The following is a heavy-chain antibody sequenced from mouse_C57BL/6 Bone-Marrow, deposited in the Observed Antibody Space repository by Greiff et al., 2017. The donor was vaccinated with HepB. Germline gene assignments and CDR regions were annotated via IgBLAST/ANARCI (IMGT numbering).Heavy chain of an antibody. V-gene: IGHV1-54*01. CDR2: INPGSGGT. J-gene: IGHJ4*01. CDR3: ARHPYSSGYGYAMDY. Sequence: VKLMESGAELVRPGTSVKVSCKASGYAFTNYLIEWVKQRPGQGLEWIGVINPGSGGTKYNEKFKGKATLTADKSSSTAYMQLSSLTSEDSAVYFCARHPYSSGYGYAMDYWGQGTSVTVSS. D-gene: IGHD3-2*02. CDR1: GYAFTNYL.